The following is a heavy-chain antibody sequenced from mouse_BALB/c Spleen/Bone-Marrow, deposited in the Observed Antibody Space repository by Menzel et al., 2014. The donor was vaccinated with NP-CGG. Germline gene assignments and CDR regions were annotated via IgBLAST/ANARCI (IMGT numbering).Heavy chain of an antibody. CDR3: ASYVYGYYFDY. Sequence: EVKLMESGAELVKPGASVKLSCTASGFNVKDIYIHWVKQRPEQGLEWIGRIDPANGNTKYDPKFQGKATITADTSSNTAYLQLSSLTSEDTAVYYCASYVYGYYFDYWGQGTTLTVSS. CDR1: GFNVKDIY. V-gene: IGHV14-3*02. D-gene: IGHD2-2*01. CDR2: IDPANGNT. J-gene: IGHJ2*01.